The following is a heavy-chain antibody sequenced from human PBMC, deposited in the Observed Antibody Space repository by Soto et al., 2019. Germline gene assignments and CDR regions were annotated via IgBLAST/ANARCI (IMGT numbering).Heavy chain of an antibody. J-gene: IGHJ4*02. Sequence: GASVKVSCKASGYTFTSYGISWVRQAPGQGLEWMGWISAYNGNANYAQKLQGRVTMTADESTSTAYMELSSLRSEDTAVYYCARESGSYYSFDYWGQGTLVTVSS. CDR1: GYTFTSYG. V-gene: IGHV1-18*01. D-gene: IGHD1-26*01. CDR3: ARESGSYYSFDY. CDR2: ISAYNGNA.